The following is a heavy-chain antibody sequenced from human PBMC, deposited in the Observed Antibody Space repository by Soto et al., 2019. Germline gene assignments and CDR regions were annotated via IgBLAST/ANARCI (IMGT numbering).Heavy chain of an antibody. V-gene: IGHV4-61*01. CDR2: IYYSGST. J-gene: IGHJ6*02. CDR3: ARDAGMATIVGGYYYYGMDV. D-gene: IGHD5-12*01. CDR1: GGSVSSGSYY. Sequence: SETLSLTCTVSGGSVSSGSYYWSWIRQPPGKGLEWIGYIYYSGSTNYNPSLKSRVTISVDTSKNQFSLKLSSVTAADTAVYYCARDAGMATIVGGYYYYGMDVWGQGTTVTVSS.